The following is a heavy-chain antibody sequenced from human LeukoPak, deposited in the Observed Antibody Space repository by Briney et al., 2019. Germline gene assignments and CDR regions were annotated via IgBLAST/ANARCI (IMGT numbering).Heavy chain of an antibody. V-gene: IGHV3-64*01. J-gene: IGHJ4*02. Sequence: PGGSLRLSCAASGFTFSSYAMHWVRQAPGKGLEYVSAISSNGGSTHYANSVKGRFTISRDNSKNTLYLQMGSLRAEDMAVYYCASVSSSGWYGYWGQGTLVTVSS. CDR2: ISSNGGST. CDR1: GFTFSSYA. D-gene: IGHD6-19*01. CDR3: ASVSSSGWYGY.